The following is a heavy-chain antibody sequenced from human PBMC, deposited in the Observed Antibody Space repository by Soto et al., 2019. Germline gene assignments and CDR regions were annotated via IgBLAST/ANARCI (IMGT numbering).Heavy chain of an antibody. V-gene: IGHV1-8*02. CDR2: VTPRNGDT. D-gene: IGHD2-8*02. CDR1: GYTFTSYD. J-gene: IGHJ4*02. CDR3: ARGGSYWARRHYFDS. Sequence: QVQLVQSGAEMMKPGASVKVSCKASGYTFTSYDINWVRQAAGQGPEWMGSVTPRNGDTAFAQKYQGRVTVTSNTSMSTVYMEFSNLRSDDTAVYYCARGGSYWARRHYFDSWGQGTLVTVSS.